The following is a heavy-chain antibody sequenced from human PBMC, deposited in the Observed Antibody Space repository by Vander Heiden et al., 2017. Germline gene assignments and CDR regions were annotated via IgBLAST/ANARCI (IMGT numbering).Heavy chain of an antibody. CDR2: IYTSGST. J-gene: IGHJ4*02. CDR3: ARRVYGSSTSCLRYFDY. Sequence: QVHLQESGPGLVKPSETLSLPCTVSGGSICRYYWSWIRRPAGKGLEWIGRIYTSGSTNYNPSLKSRVTMSVDTSKNQFSLKLSSVTAADTAVYYCARRVYGSSTSCLRYFDYWGQGTLVTVSS. CDR1: GGSICRYY. D-gene: IGHD2-2*01. V-gene: IGHV4-4*07.